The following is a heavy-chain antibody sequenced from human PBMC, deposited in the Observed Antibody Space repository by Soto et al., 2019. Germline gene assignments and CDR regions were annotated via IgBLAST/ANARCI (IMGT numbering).Heavy chain of an antibody. CDR1: GGSISSSSYY. V-gene: IGHV4-39*01. D-gene: IGHD6-6*01. Sequence: SETLSLTCTVSGGSISSSSYYWGWIRQPPGKGLEWIGSIYYSGITYYNPSLKSRVTISVDTSKNQFSLKLSSVTAADTAVYYCARGTNIAARPDFDYWGQGTLVTVSS. J-gene: IGHJ4*02. CDR3: ARGTNIAARPDFDY. CDR2: IYYSGIT.